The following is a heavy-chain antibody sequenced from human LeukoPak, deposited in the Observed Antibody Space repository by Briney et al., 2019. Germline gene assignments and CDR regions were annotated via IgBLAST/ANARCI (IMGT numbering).Heavy chain of an antibody. J-gene: IGHJ6*02. CDR1: GYTFTSYG. D-gene: IGHD1-14*01. CDR3: ARKGEPKSSNLYYYYGMDV. Sequence: ASVTVSFKASGYTFTSYGNTWVRQAPGQGLEWMGWISVDNGNTNYAQKLQGRVTMTTDTSTSTAYMELRSLRSNDTAVYYCARKGEPKSSNLYYYYGMDVWGQGTTVTVSS. V-gene: IGHV1-18*01. CDR2: ISVDNGNT.